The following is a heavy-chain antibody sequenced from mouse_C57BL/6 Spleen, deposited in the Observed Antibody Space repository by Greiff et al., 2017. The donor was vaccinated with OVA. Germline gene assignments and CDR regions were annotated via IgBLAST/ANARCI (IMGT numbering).Heavy chain of an antibody. J-gene: IGHJ2*01. Sequence: QVQLQQPGAELVRPGTSVKLSCKASGYTFTSYWMHWVKQRPGQGLEWIGVIDPSDSYTNYNQKFKGKATLTVDTSSSTAYMQLSSLTSEDSAVYYCARGLTGPNFDYWGQGTTLTVSS. CDR3: ARGLTGPNFDY. V-gene: IGHV1-59*01. CDR1: GYTFTSYW. CDR2: IDPSDSYT. D-gene: IGHD4-1*01.